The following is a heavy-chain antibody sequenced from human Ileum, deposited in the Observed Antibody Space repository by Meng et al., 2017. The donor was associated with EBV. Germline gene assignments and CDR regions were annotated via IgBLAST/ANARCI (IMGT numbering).Heavy chain of an antibody. V-gene: IGHV4-28*01. D-gene: IGHD3-22*01. CDR3: ARNVPGTSAYYD. CDR1: GYSISSTNW. CDR2: IYYSGST. J-gene: IGHJ4*02. Sequence: QVAVEQSGPGLVKPSHTLSLTCAVSGYSISSTNWWGWIRQPPGKGLEWIGYIYYSGSTSYNPSLKSRVTMSVDTSKNQFSLNLNSVTAVDTAVYYCARNVPGTSAYYDWGQGTLVTVSS.